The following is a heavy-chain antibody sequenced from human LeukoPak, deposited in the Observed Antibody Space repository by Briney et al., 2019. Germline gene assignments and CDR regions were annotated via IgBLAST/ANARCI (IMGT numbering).Heavy chain of an antibody. V-gene: IGHV6-1*01. CDR3: AQADSTGYFYFQH. D-gene: IGHD3-22*01. Sequence: SQTLSLTCALSGDSVSSNSAAWNWIRQSPSRGLEWLGRTYYRSEWYNDYAVSVKSRININPDTSKNQFSLQLNSVTPEDTAVYYCAQADSTGYFYFQHWGQGTLVTVSS. CDR1: GDSVSSNSAA. CDR2: TYYRSEWYN. J-gene: IGHJ1*01.